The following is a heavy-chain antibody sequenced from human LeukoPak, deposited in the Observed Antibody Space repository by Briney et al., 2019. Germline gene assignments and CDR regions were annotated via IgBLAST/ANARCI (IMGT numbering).Heavy chain of an antibody. CDR3: TRDRRYGGMDV. CDR2: IISDGSSA. V-gene: IGHV3-74*01. J-gene: IGHJ6*02. Sequence: GGSLRLSCAASGFTYSSYWMHWVRQAPGKGLVWVSRIISDGSSATHADSVKGRFTVSRDNAKNMLYLQMNSLRAEDTAVYYCTRDRRYGGMDVWGQGTTVTVSS. D-gene: IGHD3-10*01. CDR1: GFTYSSYW.